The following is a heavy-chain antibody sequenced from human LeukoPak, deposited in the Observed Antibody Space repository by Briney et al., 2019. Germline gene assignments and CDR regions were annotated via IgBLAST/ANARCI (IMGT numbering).Heavy chain of an antibody. V-gene: IGHV4-34*01. Sequence: SETLSLTCAVYGGSFSGYYWSWIRQPPGKGLEWIGEINHSGSTNHNPSLKSRVTISVDTSKNQFSLKLSSVTAADTAVYYCAREGVDTAMVDAFDIWGQGTMVTVSS. J-gene: IGHJ3*02. CDR1: GGSFSGYY. D-gene: IGHD5-18*01. CDR3: AREGVDTAMVDAFDI. CDR2: INHSGST.